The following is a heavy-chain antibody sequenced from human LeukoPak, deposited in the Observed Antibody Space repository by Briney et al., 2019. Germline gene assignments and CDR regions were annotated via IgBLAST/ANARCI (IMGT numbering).Heavy chain of an antibody. J-gene: IGHJ4*02. D-gene: IGHD6-13*01. V-gene: IGHV3-21*01. CDR2: ISSSSNYI. Sequence: PGGSLRLSCAASGFTFSSYAMSWVRQAPGKGLEWVSSISSSSNYIYYADSLKGRFTISRDNANNSLYLQMNSLRAEDTAVYYCARDGGGYGSSWDFDYWGQGTLVTVSS. CDR1: GFTFSSYA. CDR3: ARDGGGYGSSWDFDY.